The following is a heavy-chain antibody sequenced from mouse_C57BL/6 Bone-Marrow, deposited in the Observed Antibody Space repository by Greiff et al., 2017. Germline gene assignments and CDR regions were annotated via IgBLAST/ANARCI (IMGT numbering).Heavy chain of an antibody. V-gene: IGHV1-64*01. CDR3: ARRGAGTWYAY. CDR2: IHPNSGST. CDR1: GYTFTSYW. J-gene: IGHJ3*01. Sequence: QVQLKQPGAELVKPGASVKLSCKASGYTFTSYWMHWVKQRPGQGLEWIGMIHPNSGSTNYNEKFKSKATLTVDKSSSTAYMQLSSLTSDDSAVYYCARRGAGTWYAYWGQGTRVTVSA.